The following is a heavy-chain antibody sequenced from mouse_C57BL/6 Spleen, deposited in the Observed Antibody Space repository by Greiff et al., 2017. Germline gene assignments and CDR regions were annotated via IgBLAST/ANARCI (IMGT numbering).Heavy chain of an antibody. D-gene: IGHD1-1*01. V-gene: IGHV5-4*01. CDR3: AREFTTVEPWYFDV. Sequence: EVKLMESGGGLVKPGGSLKLSCAASGFTFSSYAMSWVRQTPEKRLEWVATISDGGSYTYYPDNVKGRFTISRDNAKNTLYLQMSHLKSEDTAMYYCAREFTTVEPWYFDVWGTGTTVTVSS. J-gene: IGHJ1*03. CDR2: ISDGGSYT. CDR1: GFTFSSYA.